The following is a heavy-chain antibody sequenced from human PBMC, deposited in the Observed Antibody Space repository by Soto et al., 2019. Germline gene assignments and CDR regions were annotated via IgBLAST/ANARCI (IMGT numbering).Heavy chain of an antibody. V-gene: IGHV3-64D*06. CDR1: GFTFSIYA. CDR3: VKGEYYYDSSGYYPFDY. D-gene: IGHD3-22*01. CDR2: ISINGGST. Sequence: PGGSLRLSCSASGFTFSIYAMHWVRQAPGKGLEYVSSISINGGSTHYADSVKGRFTISRDNSKNTQYLQMSSLRADDTALYYCVKGEYYYDSSGYYPFDYWGQETLVTVSS. J-gene: IGHJ4*02.